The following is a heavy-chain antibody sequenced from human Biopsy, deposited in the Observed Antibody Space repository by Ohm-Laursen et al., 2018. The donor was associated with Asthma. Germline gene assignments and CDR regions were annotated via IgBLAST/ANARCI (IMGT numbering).Heavy chain of an antibody. V-gene: IGHV3-30*18. CDR1: GFMFRSFG. D-gene: IGHD5-12*01. CDR3: AKWLGYSGHDNDY. CDR2: ISYDGNRK. J-gene: IGHJ4*02. Sequence: SLSLSCAASGFMFRSFGMHRVRQAPGKGLEWVAVISYDGNRKFYEDSVKGRFTISRDNSKNTLYLQMNSLRTEDTAVYYCAKWLGYSGHDNDYWGQGTLVIVSS.